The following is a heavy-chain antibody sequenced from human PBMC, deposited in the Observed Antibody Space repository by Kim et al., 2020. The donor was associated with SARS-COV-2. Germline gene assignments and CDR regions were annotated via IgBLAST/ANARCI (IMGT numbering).Heavy chain of an antibody. CDR1: GGSISSSSYY. Sequence: SETLSLTCTVSGGSISSSSYYWGWIRQPPGKGLEWIGSIYYSGSTYYNPSLKSRVTISVDTSKNQFSLKLSSVTAADTAVYYCASRRSGWFEILDYWGQGTLVTVSS. CDR2: IYYSGST. J-gene: IGHJ4*02. CDR3: ASRRSGWFEILDY. D-gene: IGHD6-19*01. V-gene: IGHV4-39*01.